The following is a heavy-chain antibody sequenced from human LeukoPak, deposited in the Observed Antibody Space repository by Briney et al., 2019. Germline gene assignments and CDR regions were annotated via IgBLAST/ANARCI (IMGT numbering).Heavy chain of an antibody. J-gene: IGHJ4*02. CDR3: AGGGYCSSTSCYEFDY. Sequence: PSETLSLTCTVSGGSISSYYWSWIRQLAGKGLEWIGRIYTSGSTNYNPSLKSRVTMSVDTSKNQFSLKLSSVTAADTAVYYCAGGGYCSSTSCYEFDYWGQGTLVTVSS. CDR2: IYTSGST. V-gene: IGHV4-4*07. CDR1: GGSISSYY. D-gene: IGHD2-2*01.